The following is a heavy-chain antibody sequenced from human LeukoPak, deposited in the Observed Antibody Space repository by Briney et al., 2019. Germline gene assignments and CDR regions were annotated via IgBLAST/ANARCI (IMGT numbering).Heavy chain of an antibody. V-gene: IGHV3-23*01. CDR3: SGSYSTSGAFDI. CDR2: ISGTGGST. Sequence: GSLRLSCAASGFTFSTYAMTWVRQAPGKGLEWVSLISGTGGSTYYADSVKGRFTISRDNSKNTLYLQMNSLRAEDTAVYYCSGSYSTSGAFDIWGQGTMVTVSS. CDR1: GFTFSTYA. D-gene: IGHD1-26*01. J-gene: IGHJ3*02.